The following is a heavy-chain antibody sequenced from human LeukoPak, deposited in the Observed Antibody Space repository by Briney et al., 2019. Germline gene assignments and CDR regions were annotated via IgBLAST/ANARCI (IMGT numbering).Heavy chain of an antibody. CDR2: ISGSSSHV. V-gene: IGHV3-21*01. D-gene: IGHD3-22*01. CDR1: GFTVSSNY. Sequence: PGGSLRLSCAASGFTVSSNYMNWVRLAPGKGLEWVSSISGSSSHVWYADSVKGRFTSSRDNAKNSLYLQMSSLRVEDTAVYYCARDQYYSDSSGYPYDIWGQGTMVTVSS. CDR3: ARDQYYSDSSGYPYDI. J-gene: IGHJ3*02.